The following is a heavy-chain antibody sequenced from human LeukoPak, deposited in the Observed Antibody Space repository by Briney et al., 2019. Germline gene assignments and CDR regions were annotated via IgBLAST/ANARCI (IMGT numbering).Heavy chain of an antibody. Sequence: PGGSLRLSCAASGFTFSTYGMTWVRQAPGKGLEWVSAISGSAATTFYADSVKGRFTISRDNSKNTLYLQMNSLRAEDTAVYYCAKDFGSGGKAGTYAFDIWGQGTMVTVSS. D-gene: IGHD6-19*01. CDR3: AKDFGSGGKAGTYAFDI. CDR1: GFTFSTYG. CDR2: ISGSAATT. V-gene: IGHV3-23*01. J-gene: IGHJ3*02.